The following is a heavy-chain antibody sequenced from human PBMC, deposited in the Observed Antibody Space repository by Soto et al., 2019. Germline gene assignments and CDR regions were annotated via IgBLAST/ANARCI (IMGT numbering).Heavy chain of an antibody. Sequence: QVQLVESGGGVVQPGRSLRLSCAASGFTFSSYGMHWVRQAPGKGLEWVAVISYDGSNKYYADSVKGRFTISRDNSKNTLYLQMNSLRAEDTAVYYCAKDLDIWRDSLRMDVWGQGTTVTVSS. CDR1: GFTFSSYG. J-gene: IGHJ6*02. CDR2: ISYDGSNK. CDR3: AKDLDIWRDSLRMDV. V-gene: IGHV3-30*18. D-gene: IGHD2-15*01.